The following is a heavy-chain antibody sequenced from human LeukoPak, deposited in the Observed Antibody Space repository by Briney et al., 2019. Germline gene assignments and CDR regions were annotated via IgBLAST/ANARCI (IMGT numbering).Heavy chain of an antibody. CDR3: ARDFEFGDENDC. V-gene: IGHV3-7*03. CDR2: IKKDGSDK. J-gene: IGHJ4*02. CDR1: GFTFSSYW. D-gene: IGHD4-17*01. Sequence: PGGSLRLSCAASGFTFSSYWMSWVRQAPGRGLEWVANIKKDGSDKFYVDSVKGRFTISRDNGKDSLYLQMNSLRVEDTAVYYCARDFEFGDENDCWGQGAPVTVSS.